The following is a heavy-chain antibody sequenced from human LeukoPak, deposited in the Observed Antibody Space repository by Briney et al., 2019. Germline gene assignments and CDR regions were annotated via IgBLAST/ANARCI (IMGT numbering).Heavy chain of an antibody. D-gene: IGHD2-21*02. CDR1: GGTFSSYA. Sequence: SVKVSCKASGGTFSSYAISWVRQAPGQGLEWMGRIIPIFGIANYAQKFQGRVTITADKSTSTAYMELSSLRSEDTAVYYCAIPGGHYDGDCYSNFDYWGQGTLVTVSS. V-gene: IGHV1-69*04. CDR3: AIPGGHYDGDCYSNFDY. CDR2: IIPIFGIA. J-gene: IGHJ4*02.